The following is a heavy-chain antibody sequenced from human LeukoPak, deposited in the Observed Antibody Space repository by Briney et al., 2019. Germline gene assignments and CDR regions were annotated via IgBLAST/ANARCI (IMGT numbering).Heavy chain of an antibody. CDR3: ARDYNYYGSGSPRTFDY. J-gene: IGHJ4*02. CDR2: ISSSSSYI. V-gene: IGHV3-21*01. Sequence: PGGSLRLSCAASGFTFSSYSMNWVRQAPGKGLEWVSSISSSSSYIYYADSVKGRFTISRDNAKNSLYLQMNSLRAEDTAVYYCARDYNYYGSGSPRTFDYWGQGTLVTVSS. CDR1: GFTFSSYS. D-gene: IGHD3-10*01.